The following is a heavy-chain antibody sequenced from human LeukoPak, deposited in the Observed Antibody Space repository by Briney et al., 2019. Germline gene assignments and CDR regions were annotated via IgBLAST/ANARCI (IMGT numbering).Heavy chain of an antibody. CDR3: AKDRSSGPHYYYGMDV. D-gene: IGHD6-25*01. CDR1: GFTFSSYA. Sequence: GGSLRLSCAASGFTFSSYAMHWVRQAPGKGLEWVAVISYLGDDQFYAESVKGRFTISRDNSNKKVFLQMNSLRGEDTAVYYCAKDRSSGPHYYYGMDVCGRGTTVIVSS. V-gene: IGHV3-30*18. CDR2: ISYLGDDQ. J-gene: IGHJ6*02.